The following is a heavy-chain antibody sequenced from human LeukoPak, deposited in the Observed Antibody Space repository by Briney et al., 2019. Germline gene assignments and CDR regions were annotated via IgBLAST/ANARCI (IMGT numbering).Heavy chain of an antibody. V-gene: IGHV1-2*02. D-gene: IGHD1-26*01. CDR1: GYAFTAYY. Sequence: ASVKVSCKASGYAFTAYYIHWVRQAPGQGLEWMGRINPNSGGTNYAQKFQGRVTMARDTSISTAYMELSRLRSDDTAVYYCARPWEITMSERSYNWFDSWGQGTLVTVSS. J-gene: IGHJ5*01. CDR2: INPNSGGT. CDR3: ARPWEITMSERSYNWFDS.